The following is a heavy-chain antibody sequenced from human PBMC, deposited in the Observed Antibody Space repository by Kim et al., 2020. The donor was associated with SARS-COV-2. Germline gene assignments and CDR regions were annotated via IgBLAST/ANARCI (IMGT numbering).Heavy chain of an antibody. CDR3: SKYTETTSYYFYAMDV. CDR2: ISWNSGSI. CDR1: GFTFGDYA. J-gene: IGHJ6*01. D-gene: IGHD4-17*01. Sequence: GGSLRLSCTISGFTFGDYAMHWVRQVPGKGLEWVSGISWNSGSIGYVDSVKGRFTISRDNAKNSLYLQMNSLRAGDTALYYCSKYTETTSYYFYAMDVWG. V-gene: IGHV3-9*01.